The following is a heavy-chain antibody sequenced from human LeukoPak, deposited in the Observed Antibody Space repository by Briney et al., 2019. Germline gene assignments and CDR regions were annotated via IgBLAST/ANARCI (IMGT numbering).Heavy chain of an antibody. CDR3: AGNWNHRSWGFSNYYYMDV. J-gene: IGHJ6*03. CDR1: GFTFSSYS. CDR2: ISSSSSYI. D-gene: IGHD1-14*01. V-gene: IGHV3-21*01. Sequence: GGSLRLSCAASGFTFSSYSMNWVRQAPGKGLEWVSSISSSSSYIYYADSVKGRFTISRDNAKNSLYLQMNSLRAEDTAVYYCAGNWNHRSWGFSNYYYMDVWGKGTTVTVSS.